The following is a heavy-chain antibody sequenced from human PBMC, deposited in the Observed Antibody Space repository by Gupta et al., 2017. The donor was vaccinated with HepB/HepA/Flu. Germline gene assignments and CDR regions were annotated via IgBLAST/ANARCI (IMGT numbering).Heavy chain of an antibody. Sequence: EVQLLESGGGLVQPGGSLRLSCPAPGFTFSTYAMSWVRQAPGKGLEWVSGIGGTGVDTQYADSVKGRFTISRDNPKNTLYLQMNSLRAEDTAVYYCAKSLWGGFDYWGPGTLVTVSS. V-gene: IGHV3-23*01. J-gene: IGHJ4*02. CDR2: IGGTGVDT. CDR1: GFTFSTYA. CDR3: AKSLWGGFDY. D-gene: IGHD3-10*01.